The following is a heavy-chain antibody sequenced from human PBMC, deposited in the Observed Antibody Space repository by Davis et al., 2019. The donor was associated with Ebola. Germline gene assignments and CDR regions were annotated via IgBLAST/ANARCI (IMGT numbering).Heavy chain of an antibody. Sequence: GESLKISCKGSGYSFTSYWIGWVRQLPGKGLEWMGIIYPGDSDTRYSPSFLGQVTIAADKSISTAYLQWSSLKASDTAIYYCARGGRGYSPGDALDIWGQGTMVTVSS. CDR3: ARGGRGYSPGDALDI. CDR1: GYSFTSYW. CDR2: IYPGDSDT. J-gene: IGHJ3*02. D-gene: IGHD3-22*01. V-gene: IGHV5-51*01.